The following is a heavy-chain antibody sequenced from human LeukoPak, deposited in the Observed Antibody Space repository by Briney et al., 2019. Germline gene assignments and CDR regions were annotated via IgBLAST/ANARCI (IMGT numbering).Heavy chain of an antibody. J-gene: IGHJ4*02. Sequence: GSSVKVSCTASGYTFSGYYMHWLRQAPGQGLEWMGWINPNGGVTNYAQKFQGRVTMTRDTSISTAYMELSRLRSDDTAVYYCARDGGDGYNFYYWGQGTLVTVSS. CDR2: INPNGGVT. V-gene: IGHV1-2*02. CDR3: ARDGGDGYNFYY. D-gene: IGHD5-24*01. CDR1: GYTFSGYY.